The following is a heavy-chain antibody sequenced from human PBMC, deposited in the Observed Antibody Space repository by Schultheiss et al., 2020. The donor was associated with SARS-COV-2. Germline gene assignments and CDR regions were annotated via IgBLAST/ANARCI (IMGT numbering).Heavy chain of an antibody. Sequence: GESLKISCAASGFTLSNYAMTWVRQAPGKGLEWVSAISGSGGSTYYADSVKGRFTISRDNSKNTLYLQMNSLRAEDTAVYYCASRAATSPYYYYGMDVWGQGTTVTVSS. CDR1: GFTLSNYA. D-gene: IGHD2-15*01. J-gene: IGHJ6*02. CDR3: ASRAATSPYYYYGMDV. V-gene: IGHV3-23*01. CDR2: ISGSGGST.